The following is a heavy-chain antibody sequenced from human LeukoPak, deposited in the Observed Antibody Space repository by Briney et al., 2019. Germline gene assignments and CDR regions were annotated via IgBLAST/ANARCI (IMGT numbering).Heavy chain of an antibody. V-gene: IGHV3-23*01. CDR2: ISGSDGST. D-gene: IGHD3-10*01. CDR3: AYMRGLYYGIDY. J-gene: IGHJ4*02. Sequence: GGSLRLSCAASGFTFSSYAMTWVRQAPGKGLEWVSSISGSDGSTYYADSMKGRFTISRDNSKNTLYLQMNSLRAEDTAVYYCAYMRGLYYGIDYWGQGALVTVSS. CDR1: GFTFSSYA.